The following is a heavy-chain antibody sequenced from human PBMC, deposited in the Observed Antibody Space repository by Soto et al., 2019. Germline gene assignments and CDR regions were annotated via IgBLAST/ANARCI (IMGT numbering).Heavy chain of an antibody. J-gene: IGHJ4*02. Sequence: QSGGSLRLSCAASGFTFSSHWMSWVRQAPGKGLEWVANIKVDGSEKYYVDSVRGRFSISRDNAKDSLYLQMNSLRAEDTAVYYCTRDSYDSSGYYYDFFDYWGQGTLVTV. CDR3: TRDSYDSSGYYYDFFDY. D-gene: IGHD3-22*01. V-gene: IGHV3-7*01. CDR2: IKVDGSEK. CDR1: GFTFSSHW.